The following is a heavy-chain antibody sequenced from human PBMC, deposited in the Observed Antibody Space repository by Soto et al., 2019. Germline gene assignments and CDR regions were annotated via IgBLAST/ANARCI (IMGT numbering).Heavy chain of an antibody. J-gene: IGHJ4*02. CDR2: IYHSGST. CDR3: ARGAPVVNDY. CDR1: GGSISSGGYS. D-gene: IGHD3-22*01. Sequence: LQLQESGSGLVNPSQTLSLTCAVSGGSISSGGYSWSWIRQPPWKGLEWIGYIYHSGSTYYNPGLKSRFTISVGRSKKQFSLKLSSVTAADTAVYYCARGAPVVNDYWGQGTLVTVSS. V-gene: IGHV4-30-2*01.